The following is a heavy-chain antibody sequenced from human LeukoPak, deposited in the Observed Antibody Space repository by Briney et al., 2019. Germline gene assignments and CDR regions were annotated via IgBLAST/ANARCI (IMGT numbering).Heavy chain of an antibody. D-gene: IGHD2-2*02. V-gene: IGHV1-18*01. CDR3: ARAGGYCSSTSCYTLDYYYYGMDV. CDR2: ISAYNGNT. J-gene: IGHJ6*02. CDR1: GYTFTSYS. Sequence: ASVKVSCKASGYTFTSYSISWVRQAPGQGLEWMGWISAYNGNTNYAQKLQGRVTMTTDTSTSTAYMELRSLRSDDTAVYYCARAGGYCSSTSCYTLDYYYYGMDVWGQGTTVTVSS.